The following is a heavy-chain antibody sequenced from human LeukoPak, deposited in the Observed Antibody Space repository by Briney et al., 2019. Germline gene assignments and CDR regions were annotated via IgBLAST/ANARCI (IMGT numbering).Heavy chain of an antibody. CDR3: ARGHVWFDP. CDR2: IKQDGSEK. V-gene: IGHV3-7*04. Sequence: HPGGSLRLSCAAPGFTFSNYGMTWVRQAPGKGLEWVANIKQDGSEKYYVDSVKGRFTISRDNAKNSLYLQMSSLIAEDMAVYYCARGHVWFDPWGQGTLVTVSS. J-gene: IGHJ5*02. CDR1: GFTFSNYG.